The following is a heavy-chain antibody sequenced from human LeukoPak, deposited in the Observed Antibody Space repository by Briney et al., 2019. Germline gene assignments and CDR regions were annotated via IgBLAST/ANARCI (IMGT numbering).Heavy chain of an antibody. J-gene: IGHJ4*02. V-gene: IGHV3-7*01. CDR1: GFTFSSYW. CDR2: IKQDGGEK. Sequence: GGSLRLSCAASGFTFSSYWMNWVRQAPGKGLEWVANIKQDGGEKYYVDSVKGRFTISRGNAKNSLYLQMNSLRAEDTAVYYCARVFTMIVVDRTYYFDYWGQGTLVTVSS. D-gene: IGHD3-22*01. CDR3: ARVFTMIVVDRTYYFDY.